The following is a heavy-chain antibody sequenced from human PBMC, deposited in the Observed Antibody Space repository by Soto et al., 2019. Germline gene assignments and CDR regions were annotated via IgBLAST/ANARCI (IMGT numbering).Heavy chain of an antibody. CDR2: INHSGST. Sequence: QVQLQQWGAGLLKPSETLSLTCAVYGGSFSGYYWSWIRQPPGKGLEWIGEINHSGSTNYNPSLKSRVTRSVDTSKNQFSLKLSSVTAADTAVYYCARGRIAARYYYYYYYGMDVWGQGTTVTVSS. CDR1: GGSFSGYY. V-gene: IGHV4-34*01. CDR3: ARGRIAARYYYYYYYGMDV. J-gene: IGHJ6*02. D-gene: IGHD6-6*01.